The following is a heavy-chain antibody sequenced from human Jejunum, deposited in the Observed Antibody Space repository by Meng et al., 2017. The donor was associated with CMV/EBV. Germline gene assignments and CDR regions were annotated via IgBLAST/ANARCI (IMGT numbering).Heavy chain of an antibody. D-gene: IGHD1-26*01. CDR1: GVAVSSNF. Sequence: SCAASGVAVSSNFFSWVRQAPGKGLEWVSVIYSSGTTYYTESVNGRFTISRDNFKDTLYLQMSGLRTEDTAIFYCAKGLGYYADSWGQGTLVTVSS. J-gene: IGHJ5*01. V-gene: IGHV3-66*02. CDR2: IYSSGTT. CDR3: AKGLGYYADS.